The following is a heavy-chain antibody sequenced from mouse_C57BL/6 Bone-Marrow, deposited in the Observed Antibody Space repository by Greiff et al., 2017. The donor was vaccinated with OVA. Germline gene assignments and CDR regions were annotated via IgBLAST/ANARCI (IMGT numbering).Heavy chain of an antibody. CDR1: GYTFTSYW. V-gene: IGHV1-56*01. CDR3: ARSRYGSSYWYFDV. J-gene: IGHJ1*03. D-gene: IGHD1-1*01. Sequence: QVQLQQSGPELVRPGASVKISCKASGYTFTSYWMQWVRQRPGQGLEWIGEIFPGSGSTYYNEKFKGKATLTVDTSSSTAYMQLSSLTSEDSAVYFCARSRYGSSYWYFDVWGTGTTVTVSS. CDR2: IFPGSGST.